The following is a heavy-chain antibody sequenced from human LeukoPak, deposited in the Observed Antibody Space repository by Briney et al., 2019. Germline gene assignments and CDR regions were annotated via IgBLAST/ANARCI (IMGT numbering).Heavy chain of an antibody. V-gene: IGHV3-23*01. D-gene: IGHD3-16*02. J-gene: IGHJ4*02. Sequence: GGSLRLSCAASGFTFSSYAMSLVRLAPGKGLEWVSASSGSGGSTYYADSVKGRFTISRDNSKNTLYLQMNSLRAEDTAVYYCAREMITFGGVIVMAFDYWGQGTLVTVSS. CDR3: AREMITFGGVIVMAFDY. CDR2: SSGSGGST. CDR1: GFTFSSYA.